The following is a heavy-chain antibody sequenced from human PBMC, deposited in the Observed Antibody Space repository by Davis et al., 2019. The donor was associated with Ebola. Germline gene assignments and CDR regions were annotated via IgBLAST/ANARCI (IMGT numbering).Heavy chain of an antibody. CDR1: GYTFTGYY. D-gene: IGHD1-26*01. CDR2: INPNSGGT. Sequence: ASVKVSCKASGYTFTGYYMHWVRQAPGQGLEWMGWINPNSGGTNYAQKFQGRVTMTRDTSISTAYMELSRLRSDDTAVYYCATALVGATTSDYWGQGTLVTVSS. J-gene: IGHJ4*02. CDR3: ATALVGATTSDY. V-gene: IGHV1-2*02.